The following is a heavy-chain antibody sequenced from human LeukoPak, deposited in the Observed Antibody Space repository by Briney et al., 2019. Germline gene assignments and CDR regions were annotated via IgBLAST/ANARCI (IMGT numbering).Heavy chain of an antibody. CDR3: ARDLLYRIAPAGTEGDY. D-gene: IGHD6-13*01. J-gene: IGHJ4*02. Sequence: ASVKVSCKASGYTFTSYYMHWVRQALGQGLEWMGRINPNSGGTNYARKFQGRVTMTRDTSISTAYMELSRLRSDDTAVYYCARDLLYRIAPAGTEGDYWGQGTLVTVSS. V-gene: IGHV1-2*06. CDR1: GYTFTSYY. CDR2: INPNSGGT.